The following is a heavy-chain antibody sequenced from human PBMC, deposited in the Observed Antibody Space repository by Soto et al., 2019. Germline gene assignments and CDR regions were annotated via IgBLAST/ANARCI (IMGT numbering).Heavy chain of an antibody. CDR1: GGSISSGDYY. CDR2: IYYSGST. J-gene: IGHJ6*02. Sequence: QVQLQESGPGLVKPSQTLSLTCTVSGGSISSGDYYWSWIRQPPGKGLEWIGYIYYSGSTYYNPSLKSRGTISVDTSKNQFSLKRSSVTAADTAVYYCARDWAWFGVMAYYYGMDVWGQGTTVTVSS. D-gene: IGHD3-10*01. V-gene: IGHV4-30-4*01. CDR3: ARDWAWFGVMAYYYGMDV.